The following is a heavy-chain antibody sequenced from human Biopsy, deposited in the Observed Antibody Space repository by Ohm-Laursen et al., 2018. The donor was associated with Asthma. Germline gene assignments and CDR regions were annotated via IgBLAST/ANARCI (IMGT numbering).Heavy chain of an antibody. D-gene: IGHD6-13*01. J-gene: IGHJ6*02. CDR2: IYYSGTT. CDR3: VRGSSSWHHGPFHYYYGLDV. V-gene: IGHV4-39*01. CDR1: SGSGGYMRSGNYY. Sequence: GTLSLTCSLSSGSGGYMRSGNYYWGWIRQPPGKGLEWIGSIYYSGTTYYNPSLEGRVTVSADTSKNRFSLKLTSVTAADTAVYYCVRGSSSWHHGPFHYYYGLDVWGQGTTATVSS.